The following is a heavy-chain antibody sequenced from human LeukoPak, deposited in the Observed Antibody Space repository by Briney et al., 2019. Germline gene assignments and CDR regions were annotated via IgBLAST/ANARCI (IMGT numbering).Heavy chain of an antibody. J-gene: IGHJ5*02. Sequence: GGSLRLSCAASGFTFSSYAMSWVHQAPGKGLEWVSAISGSGGSTYYADSVKGRFTISRDNSKNTLYLQMNSLRAEDTAVYYCAKGEVVEKNRSWFDPWGQGTLVTVSS. CDR3: AKGEVVEKNRSWFDP. D-gene: IGHD2-15*01. V-gene: IGHV3-23*01. CDR1: GFTFSSYA. CDR2: ISGSGGST.